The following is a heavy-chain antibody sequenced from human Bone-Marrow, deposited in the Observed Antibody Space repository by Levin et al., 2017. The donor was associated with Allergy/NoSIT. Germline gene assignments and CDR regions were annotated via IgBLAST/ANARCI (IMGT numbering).Heavy chain of an antibody. CDR3: ARDIGYEATFYGLDV. V-gene: IGHV3-33*01. Sequence: PGGSLRLSCAASGFTFTSYGMHWVRQAPGKGLEWVAVIWYSGSRQYYGESVKGRFTISRDSSKNTLFLQMNNLIVEDTAVYFCARDIGYEATFYGLDVWGQGTTVTVSS. J-gene: IGHJ6*02. D-gene: IGHD5-12*01. CDR1: GFTFTSYG. CDR2: IWYSGSRQ.